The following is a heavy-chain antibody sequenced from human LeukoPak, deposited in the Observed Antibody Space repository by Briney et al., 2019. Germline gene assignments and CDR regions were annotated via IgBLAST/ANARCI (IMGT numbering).Heavy chain of an antibody. CDR3: AALSYCSGGSCRGY. V-gene: IGHV1-58*02. CDR2: IVVGSGNT. J-gene: IGHJ4*02. D-gene: IGHD2-15*01. Sequence: SVKVSCKASGFTFTSAAMQRVRHARGQRLEWKGWIVVGSGNTNYAQKFQERVTITRDMSTSTAYMELSSLRSEDTAMYYCAALSYCSGGSCRGYWGQGTLVTVSS. CDR1: GFTFTSAA.